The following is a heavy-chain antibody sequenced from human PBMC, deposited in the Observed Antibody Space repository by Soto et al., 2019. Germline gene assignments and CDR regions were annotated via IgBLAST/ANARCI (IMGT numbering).Heavy chain of an antibody. D-gene: IGHD5-12*01. CDR2: IYYSGST. CDR3: ARATDIVDFWY. CDR1: VGSVSSGSYY. V-gene: IGHV4-61*01. Sequence: SETLSLTCTFSVGSVSSGSYYWSWIRQPPGKGLEWIGYIYYSGSTNYNPSLKSRVTISVDTSKNQFSLKLSSVTAADTAVYYCARATDIVDFWY. J-gene: IGHJ2*01.